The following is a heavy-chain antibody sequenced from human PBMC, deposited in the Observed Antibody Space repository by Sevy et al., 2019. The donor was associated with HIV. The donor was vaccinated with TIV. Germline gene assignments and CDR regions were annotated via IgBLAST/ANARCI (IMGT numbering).Heavy chain of an antibody. J-gene: IGHJ4*02. Sequence: GESLKISCAASGFTFSDYYMSWIRQAPGKGLEWVSDISSGSTYTKYADSVKGRFTISRDNAKNSLYLQMNSRRVEDTAIYYCARDRRNYAGQYFDYWGQGTLVTVSS. V-gene: IGHV3-11*06. CDR2: ISSGSTYT. CDR3: ARDRRNYAGQYFDY. D-gene: IGHD1-7*01. CDR1: GFTFSDYY.